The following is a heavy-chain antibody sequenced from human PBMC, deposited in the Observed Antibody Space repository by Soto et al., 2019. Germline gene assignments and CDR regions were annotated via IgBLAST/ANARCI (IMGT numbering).Heavy chain of an antibody. CDR2: IKQDGSYK. CDR3: VRSRYGGFFDF. V-gene: IGHV3-7*04. J-gene: IGHJ4*02. D-gene: IGHD4-17*01. Sequence: ELQLVESGGGLVQPGGYLRLSCAASGFTFSSYWRTWVRQAPGRGLEGVDNIKQDGSYKYYVDSVKGRFTISRDNAKDSLHLQINSLRAEDTSLYYCVRSRYGGFFDFWGQGTLVTVSS. CDR1: GFTFSSYW.